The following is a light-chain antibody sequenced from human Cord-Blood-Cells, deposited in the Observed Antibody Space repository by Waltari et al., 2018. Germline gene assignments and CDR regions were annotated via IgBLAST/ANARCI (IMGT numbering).Light chain of an antibody. CDR2: GNS. Sequence: QSVLTQPPSVSGAPGQRVTISCTGSSSNIGAGYDVHWYQPLPGTAPKLLIYGNSNRPSGVPDRCAGSKSGTSASLAITGLQAEDEADYYCQSYDSSLSGSVVFGGGTKLTVL. J-gene: IGLJ2*01. CDR3: QSYDSSLSGSVV. V-gene: IGLV1-40*01. CDR1: SSNIGAGYD.